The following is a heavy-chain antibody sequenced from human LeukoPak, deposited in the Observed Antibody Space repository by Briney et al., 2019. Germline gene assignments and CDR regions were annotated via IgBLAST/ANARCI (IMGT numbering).Heavy chain of an antibody. CDR3: ARDHEYYYGSGSYYPGGCDY. D-gene: IGHD3-10*01. CDR1: GYTFTSYY. Sequence: GASVKVSCKASGYTFTSYYMHWVRQAPGQGLEWMGIINPSGSSTSYAQKFQGRVTMTRDTSTSTVYMELSSLRSEDTAVYYCARDHEYYYGSGSYYPGGCDYWGQGTLVTVSS. V-gene: IGHV1-46*01. CDR2: INPSGSST. J-gene: IGHJ4*02.